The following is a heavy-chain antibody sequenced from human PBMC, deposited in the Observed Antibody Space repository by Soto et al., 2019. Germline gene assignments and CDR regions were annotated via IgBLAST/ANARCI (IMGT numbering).Heavy chain of an antibody. Sequence: EVQLVESGGGLVQPGGSLRLSCAASGFTFSNYDMHWVRQATGKGLEWVSGTGSTGDTYYPGSVKGRFTISRQNAKNSFYLQMNSLRAGDTAVYYCARARSSSWASYYYGMDVWGQGTTVTVSS. CDR3: ARARSSSWASYYYGMDV. CDR1: GFTFSNYD. CDR2: TGSTGDT. D-gene: IGHD6-13*01. V-gene: IGHV3-13*01. J-gene: IGHJ6*02.